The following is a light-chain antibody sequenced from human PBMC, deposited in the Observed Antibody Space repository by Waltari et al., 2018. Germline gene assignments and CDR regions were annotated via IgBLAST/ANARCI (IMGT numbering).Light chain of an antibody. Sequence: QSALTQPRSVSGSPCPSVTIPCTGTSSDVGGYNYAPWYQHHPGKAPTLIIYDVTKRPSGVPDRFSASKSDNTASLTISGLQAEDEADYYCCSYAGSITFWVFGGGTKLTVL. CDR1: SSDVGGYNY. CDR3: CSYAGSITFWV. CDR2: DVT. V-gene: IGLV2-11*01. J-gene: IGLJ3*02.